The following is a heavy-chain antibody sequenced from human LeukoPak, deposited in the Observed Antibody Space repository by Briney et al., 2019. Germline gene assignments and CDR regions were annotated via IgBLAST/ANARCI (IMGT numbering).Heavy chain of an antibody. Sequence: LSLTTEVHSNYISSGSWYWSCIRQPAGKGLEWIGRIHTSGSTNYNPSLKSRLTISVDTSKNQFSLNLSSVTAADTAVYYCARDSDRFDPWGQGTLVTVSS. CDR2: IHTSGST. CDR1: SNYISSGSWY. CDR3: ARDSDRFDP. J-gene: IGHJ5*02. V-gene: IGHV4-61*02.